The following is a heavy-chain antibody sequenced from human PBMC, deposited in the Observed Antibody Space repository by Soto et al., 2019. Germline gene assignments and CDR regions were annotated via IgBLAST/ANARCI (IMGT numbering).Heavy chain of an antibody. CDR1: GFTFNTYD. CDR3: VRSGTARLLRHSWFDT. J-gene: IGHJ5*02. Sequence: EVQLVESGGGLVKPGGSLRLSCAASGFTFNTYDMNWVRQAPGKGLEWVSSITTSSAYIYYADSLKGRITISRGNAKDSLFLQMNSVRAEDTAVYYCVRSGTARLLRHSWFDTWGQGTLVTVSS. CDR2: ITTSSAYI. V-gene: IGHV3-21*01. D-gene: IGHD2-21*01.